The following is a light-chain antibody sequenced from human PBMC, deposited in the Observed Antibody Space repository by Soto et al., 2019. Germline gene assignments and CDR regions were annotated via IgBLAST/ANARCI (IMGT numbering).Light chain of an antibody. CDR3: SSYAGSNNVV. V-gene: IGLV2-8*01. Sequence: QSVLTQPPSASGSPGQSVTISCTGTSSDVGGYNYVSWYQQHPGKAPKLMIYEVSKRPSGVPDRFSGSKSGNTASLTVSGLHAEDEAGYYCSSYAGSNNVVFGGGTKLTVL. CDR1: SSDVGGYNY. J-gene: IGLJ2*01. CDR2: EVS.